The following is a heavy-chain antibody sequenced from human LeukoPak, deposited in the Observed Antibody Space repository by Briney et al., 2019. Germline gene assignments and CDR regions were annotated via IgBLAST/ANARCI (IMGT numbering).Heavy chain of an antibody. Sequence: ASVKVSCKASGGTFNYFGINWVRQAPGQGLEWMGRIIPILDLTKYAPKIQDRVTITADKSTSTAYMELNSLRSEDTAVYFCARDSGRPPTSFDYWGQGTLVTVSS. CDR3: ARDSGRPPTSFDY. D-gene: IGHD1-1*01. CDR1: GGTFNYFG. CDR2: IIPILDLT. V-gene: IGHV1-69*04. J-gene: IGHJ4*02.